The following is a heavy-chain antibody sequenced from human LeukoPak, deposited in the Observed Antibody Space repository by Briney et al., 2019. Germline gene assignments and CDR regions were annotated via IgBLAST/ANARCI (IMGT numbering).Heavy chain of an antibody. CDR1: GYTFTGYY. CDR3: ARYQISGSGSYNWFDP. J-gene: IGHJ5*02. V-gene: IGHV1-2*02. CDR2: ISPNSGGT. D-gene: IGHD3-10*01. Sequence: ASVKVSCKASGYTFTGYYMHWVRQAPGQGLEWMGWISPNSGGTNYAQKFQGRVTMTRDTSISTAYMELSRLRSDDTAVYYCARYQISGSGSYNWFDPWGQGTLVTVSS.